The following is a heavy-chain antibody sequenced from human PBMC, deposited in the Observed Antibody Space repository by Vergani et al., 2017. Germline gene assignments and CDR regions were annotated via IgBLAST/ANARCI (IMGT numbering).Heavy chain of an antibody. V-gene: IGHV4-38-2*01. J-gene: IGHJ2*01. CDR1: GYSIGSGFY. CDR3: ARSQGDYWYFDL. Sequence: QVRLEESGPGLVKPSETLPLTCSVSGYSIGSGFYWAWIRQSPGEGLQWLTSIHNRGKTYHNPSPKSRVSVSLDTSKNRFSLNLTSVTATATAVYYCARSQGDYWYFDLWGPGSLVTVSS. D-gene: IGHD2-21*01. CDR2: IHNRGKT.